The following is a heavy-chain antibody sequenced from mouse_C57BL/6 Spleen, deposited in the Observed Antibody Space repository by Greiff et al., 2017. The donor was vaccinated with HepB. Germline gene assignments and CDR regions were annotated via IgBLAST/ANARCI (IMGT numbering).Heavy chain of an antibody. CDR3: ARDYYSNYSYAMDY. V-gene: IGHV5-4*01. CDR1: GFTFSSYA. D-gene: IGHD2-5*01. J-gene: IGHJ4*01. CDR2: ISDGGSYT. Sequence: EVHLVESGGGLVKPGGSLKLSCAASGFTFSSYAMSWVRQTPEKRLEWVATISDGGSYTYYPDNVKGRFTISRDNATNNLYLQMSHLKSEDTAMYYCARDYYSNYSYAMDYWGQGTSVTVSS.